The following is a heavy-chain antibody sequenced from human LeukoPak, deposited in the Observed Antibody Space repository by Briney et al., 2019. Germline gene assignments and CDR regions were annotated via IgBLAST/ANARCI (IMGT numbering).Heavy chain of an antibody. V-gene: IGHV3-48*04. J-gene: IGHJ4*02. CDR1: GFTFSSYS. Sequence: PGGSLRLSCAASGFTFSSYSMNWVRQAPGKGLEWVPYIHSSGSTVFYADSVKGRFTISRDNAKNSLYLQMNSLRAEDTAVYYCAGGLYYDYWGQGTLVTVSS. CDR2: IHSSGSTV. CDR3: AGGLYYDY. D-gene: IGHD3-10*01.